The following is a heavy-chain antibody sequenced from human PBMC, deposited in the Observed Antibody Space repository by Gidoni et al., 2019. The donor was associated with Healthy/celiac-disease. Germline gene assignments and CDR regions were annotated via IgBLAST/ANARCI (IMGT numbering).Heavy chain of an antibody. CDR1: GGSFSGYY. D-gene: IGHD6-6*01. Sequence: QVQLQQWGAGLLKPSETLSLTCAVYGGSFSGYYWSWIRQPPGKGLEWIGEINHSGSTNYNPSLKSRVTISVDTPKNQFSLKLSSVTAADTAVYYCARGLYSSSSWLSGGVNYGMDVWGKGTTVTVSS. J-gene: IGHJ6*04. CDR2: INHSGST. CDR3: ARGLYSSSSWLSGGVNYGMDV. V-gene: IGHV4-34*01.